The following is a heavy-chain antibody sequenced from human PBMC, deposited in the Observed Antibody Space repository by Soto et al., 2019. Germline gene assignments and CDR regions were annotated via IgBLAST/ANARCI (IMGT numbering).Heavy chain of an antibody. CDR2: ISGSGGST. Sequence: EVQLLESGGGLVQPGGSLRLSCAASGFTFSSYAMSWVRQAPGKGLEWVSAISGSGGSTYDADSVKGRFTSSRDNSKNTMYLQMNSLRAEDTAVYYCAKDPRDYDSSGYRLVPNWYFDLWGRGTLVTVSS. V-gene: IGHV3-23*01. J-gene: IGHJ2*01. CDR1: GFTFSSYA. D-gene: IGHD3-22*01. CDR3: AKDPRDYDSSGYRLVPNWYFDL.